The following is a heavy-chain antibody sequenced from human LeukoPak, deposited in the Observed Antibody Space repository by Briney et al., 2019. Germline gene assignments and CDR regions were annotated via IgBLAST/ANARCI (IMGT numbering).Heavy chain of an antibody. J-gene: IGHJ4*02. V-gene: IGHV3-23*01. Sequence: PGGSLRLSCAASGFTFSNFAMSWVRQAPGKGLEWVSAISPSSGYTYYADSVKGRFTISRDNSKNTLYLQMNSLRAEDTAVYYCARRAGSDYWGQGTLVTVSS. D-gene: IGHD6-13*01. CDR2: ISPSSGYT. CDR3: ARRAGSDY. CDR1: GFTFSNFA.